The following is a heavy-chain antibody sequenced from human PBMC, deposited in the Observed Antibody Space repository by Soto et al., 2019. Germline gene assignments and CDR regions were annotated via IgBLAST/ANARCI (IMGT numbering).Heavy chain of an antibody. Sequence: PGGSLRLSCAASGFSFNNYWMHWVRQAPGKGLEWVTVISKEGTNKNYADSVKGRFTISRDNSKNTLYLQMNSLRAEDTAMYYCAKGIIAGVSAADYWGQGTLVTVSS. CDR3: AKGIIAGVSAADY. CDR2: ISKEGTNK. CDR1: GFSFNNYW. J-gene: IGHJ4*02. V-gene: IGHV3-30*14. D-gene: IGHD6-13*01.